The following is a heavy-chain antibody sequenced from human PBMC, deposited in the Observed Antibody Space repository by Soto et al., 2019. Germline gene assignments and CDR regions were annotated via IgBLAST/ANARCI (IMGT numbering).Heavy chain of an antibody. D-gene: IGHD6-19*01. CDR1: GGSISSSSYY. J-gene: IGHJ4*02. CDR2: IYYSGST. V-gene: IGHV4-39*01. CDR3: ARQWSPRRSVAGGVDY. Sequence: QLQLQESGPGLVKPSETLSLTCTVSGGSISSSSYYWGWIRQSPGKGLEWIANIYYSGSTYYNPSLKSRVTISVDLSKNEFSMKLSSVTAADPAVYYCARQWSPRRSVAGGVDYWGQGALVAVSS.